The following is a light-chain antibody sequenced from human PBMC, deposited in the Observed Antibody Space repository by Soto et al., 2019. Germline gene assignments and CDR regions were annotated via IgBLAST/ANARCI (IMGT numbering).Light chain of an antibody. CDR1: SSDVGGYKY. CDR3: SSYTSSRSGVV. Sequence: QSALTQPASVSGSPGQSITISCTGTSSDVGGYKYVSWYQQYPGKAPKLMIYDVNNRPSGVSNRFSGSKSGNTASLTISGLQAEDEADYYCSSYTSSRSGVVFGGGTQLTVL. CDR2: DVN. J-gene: IGLJ2*01. V-gene: IGLV2-14*01.